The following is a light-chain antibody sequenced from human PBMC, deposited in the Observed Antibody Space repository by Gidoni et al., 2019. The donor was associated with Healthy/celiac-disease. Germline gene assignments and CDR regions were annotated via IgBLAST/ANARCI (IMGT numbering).Light chain of an antibody. CDR1: QSVSSY. Sequence: VLTQSPATLSLSPGERATLSCRASQSVSSYLACYQQKPGQAPRRLIYDASNRATGIPARFSGSGSGTDFTLTISRLEPEDFAVYYCQQRSNWLTFGGGTKVEIK. V-gene: IGKV3-11*01. J-gene: IGKJ4*01. CDR2: DAS. CDR3: QQRSNWLT.